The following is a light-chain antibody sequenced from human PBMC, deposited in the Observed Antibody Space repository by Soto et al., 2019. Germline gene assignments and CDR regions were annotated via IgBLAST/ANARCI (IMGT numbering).Light chain of an antibody. CDR1: SSDVGGYRY. Sequence: QSALTQPPSASGSPGQSVTISCTGTSSDVGGYRYVSWYQQHPGKAPKLMIYEVTERTSGTPDRFSGSKSGNTASLTVSGLQAEDEADYYCSSYAGGNSFVFGTGTKLTVL. V-gene: IGLV2-8*01. CDR2: EVT. J-gene: IGLJ1*01. CDR3: SSYAGGNSFV.